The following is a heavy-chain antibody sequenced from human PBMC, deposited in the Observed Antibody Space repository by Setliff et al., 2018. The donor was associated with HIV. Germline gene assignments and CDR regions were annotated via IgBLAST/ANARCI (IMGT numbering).Heavy chain of an antibody. D-gene: IGHD3-22*01. V-gene: IGHV3-74*01. Sequence: GSLRLSCVASGFTFNSYWMYWVRQAPGKGLVCVSRVNNDGTDTIYADSVKGRFTISRDNAKNMLYLQMNSLSADDTAVYYCVRGSGYYYFDNWGQGALVTVSS. J-gene: IGHJ4*02. CDR3: VRGSGYYYFDN. CDR1: GFTFNSYW. CDR2: VNNDGTDT.